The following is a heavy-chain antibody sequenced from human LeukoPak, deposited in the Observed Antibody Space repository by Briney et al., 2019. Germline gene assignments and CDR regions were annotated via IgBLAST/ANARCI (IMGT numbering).Heavy chain of an antibody. V-gene: IGHV4-39*07. D-gene: IGHD3-10*01. CDR1: GGPISSSSYY. Sequence: SETLSLTCTVSGGPISSSSYYWGWIRQPPGKGLEWIGSIYYSGSTYYNPSLKSRVTISVDTSKNQFSLKLSSVTAADTAVYYCARDDWLGGSGRIGYRDHWGQGTLVTVSS. CDR2: IYYSGST. J-gene: IGHJ4*02. CDR3: ARDDWLGGSGRIGYRDH.